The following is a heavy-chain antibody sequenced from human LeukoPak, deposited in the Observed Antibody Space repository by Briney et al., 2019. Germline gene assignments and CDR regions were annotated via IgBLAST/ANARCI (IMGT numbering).Heavy chain of an antibody. V-gene: IGHV1-2*02. CDR3: ARGRFTIFGVVRPSFDY. Sequence: GASVKVSCKASGYTFTCYYMHWVRQAPGQGLGWMGGINPNSGGTNYAQKFQGRVTMTRDTSISTAYMELSRLRSDDTAVYYCARGRFTIFGVVRPSFDYWGQGTLVTVSS. D-gene: IGHD3-3*01. CDR2: INPNSGGT. J-gene: IGHJ4*02. CDR1: GYTFTCYY.